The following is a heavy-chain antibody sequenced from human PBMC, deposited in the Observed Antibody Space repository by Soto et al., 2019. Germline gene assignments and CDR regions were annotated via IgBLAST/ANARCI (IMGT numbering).Heavy chain of an antibody. D-gene: IGHD3-3*02. J-gene: IGHJ4*02. CDR1: GGTFSSHT. CDR3: ARDLEFRDGNISHLDY. V-gene: IGHV1-69*06. Sequence: SVKVSCKASGGTFSSHTFNWVRQAPGQGLEWMGGIIPIFGTPDYAQKFQGRVTITADKSTNTVYLELSSLRSEGTAIYYCARDLEFRDGNISHLDYWGQGTLVTVSS. CDR2: IIPIFGTP.